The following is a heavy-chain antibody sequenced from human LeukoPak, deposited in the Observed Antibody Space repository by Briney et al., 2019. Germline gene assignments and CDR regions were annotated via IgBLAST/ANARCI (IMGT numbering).Heavy chain of an antibody. CDR2: ISISSSSV. V-gene: IGHV3-48*04. CDR1: GFTFSSHA. D-gene: IGHD6-13*01. Sequence: PGGSLRISCAASGFTFSSHAMNWVRQAPGKGLEWVSYISISSSSVYYADSVKGRFTISRDNAKNSLYLQMNSLRAEDTAIYYCARDNLAAAGDDNFDIWGQGTMVTVSS. CDR3: ARDNLAAAGDDNFDI. J-gene: IGHJ3*02.